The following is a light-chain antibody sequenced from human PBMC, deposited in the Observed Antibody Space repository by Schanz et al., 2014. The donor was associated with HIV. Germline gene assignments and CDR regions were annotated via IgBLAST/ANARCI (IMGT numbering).Light chain of an antibody. CDR1: SSNIGSNY. J-gene: IGLJ1*01. V-gene: IGLV1-51*01. Sequence: QSVLTQPPSASGNPGQRVTISCSGSSSNIGSNYVYWYQQLPGTTPKLLIYDNNKRPSGIPDRFSGSKSGTSATLVITGLQTGDEADYYCGTWDSRMSVGFVFGSGTKLTVL. CDR3: GTWDSRMSVGFV. CDR2: DNN.